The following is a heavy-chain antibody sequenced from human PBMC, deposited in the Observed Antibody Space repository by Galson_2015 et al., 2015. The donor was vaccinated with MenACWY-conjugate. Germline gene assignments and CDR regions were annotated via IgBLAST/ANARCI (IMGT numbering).Heavy chain of an antibody. D-gene: IGHD6-19*01. CDR2: ITGGGSSP. CDR1: GFTFSSYA. Sequence: SLRLSCAASGFTFSSYAMNWVRQAPGKVLEWVSFITGGGSSPYYADSVKGRFTTSRDNSKNSLFLQMNSLRAEDTALYYCTKEADSSGWSIDYWGQGALVTVSS. CDR3: TKEADSSGWSIDY. V-gene: IGHV3-23*01. J-gene: IGHJ4*02.